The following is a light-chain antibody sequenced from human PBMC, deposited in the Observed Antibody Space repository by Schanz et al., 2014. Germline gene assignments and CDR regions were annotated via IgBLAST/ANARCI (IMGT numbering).Light chain of an antibody. CDR1: SSNIGSNT. CDR2: NDN. Sequence: QSVLTQPPSASGTPGQRVTISCSGSSSNIGSNTVDWYQQRPGTAPKLLIYNDNQRPSGVPDRFSGSKSGTSASLAISGLQSEDEADYYCSSFTSSSTWVFGGGTKLTVL. J-gene: IGLJ3*02. CDR3: SSFTSSSTWV. V-gene: IGLV1-44*01.